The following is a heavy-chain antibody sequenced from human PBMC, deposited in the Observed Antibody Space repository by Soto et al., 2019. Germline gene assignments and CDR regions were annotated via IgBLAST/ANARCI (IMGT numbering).Heavy chain of an antibody. CDR3: AAVPAAAGPYKWFDP. D-gene: IGHD2-2*01. V-gene: IGHV1-46*01. CDR2: INPSGGST. J-gene: IGHJ5*02. CDR1: GNTFSNYY. Sequence: VQLVQSGAEVKKPGASVKVSCKASGNTFSNYYIHWVRQAPGQGLEWMGMINPSGGSTQYAQTFQGRVPMTSDTSTSTVDMALSSLRSDDRAVYYCAAVPAAAGPYKWFDPWGQGTLVTLSS.